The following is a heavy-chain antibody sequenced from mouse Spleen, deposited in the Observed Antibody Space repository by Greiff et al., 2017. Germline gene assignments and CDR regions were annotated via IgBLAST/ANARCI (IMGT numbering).Heavy chain of an antibody. J-gene: IGHJ4*01. CDR3: AKDYYSSSYFDY. D-gene: IGHD2-12*01. Sequence: EVKLMESVAELVRPGASVKLSCTASGFNIKNTYIHWVSQRPDQGLEWIGRIDPANGNTKCAPKFQGKATITADTSSNTAYLQLSSLTSEDTAIYYCAKDYYSSSYFDYWGQGTSVTVSS. CDR2: IDPANGNT. V-gene: IGHV14-3*01. CDR1: GFNIKNTY.